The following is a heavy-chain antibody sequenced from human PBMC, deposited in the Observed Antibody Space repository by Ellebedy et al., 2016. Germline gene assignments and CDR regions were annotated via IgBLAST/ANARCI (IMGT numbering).Heavy chain of an antibody. CDR3: RQGHYADL. Sequence: GESLKIPXTASGFTFSNYVMSWVRQAPGKGLKWVSGISRTDDTTRLADSVKGRFTISRDSSKNSVYLRMNNLRVEDTAVYYCRQGHYADLWGQGTLVTVSS. CDR1: GFTFSNYV. CDR2: ISRTDDTT. D-gene: IGHD4-17*01. V-gene: IGHV3-23*01. J-gene: IGHJ4*02.